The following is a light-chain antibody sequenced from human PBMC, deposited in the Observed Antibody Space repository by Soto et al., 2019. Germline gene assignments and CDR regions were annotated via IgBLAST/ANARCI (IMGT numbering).Light chain of an antibody. CDR3: NSYTSSSTYV. V-gene: IGLV2-14*01. J-gene: IGLJ1*01. Sequence: QSALTQPASVSGSPGQSITISCTGTSSDVGGYNYVSWYQQHPGKAPKFMIYEVSNRPSGVSNRFSGSKSGNTASLTISGLQAEDEADYYCNSYTSSSTYVFGTGTKVTVL. CDR2: EVS. CDR1: SSDVGGYNY.